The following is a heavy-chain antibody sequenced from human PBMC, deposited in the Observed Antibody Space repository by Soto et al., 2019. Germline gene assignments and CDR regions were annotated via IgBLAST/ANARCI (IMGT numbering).Heavy chain of an antibody. Sequence: GGSLRLSCAASGFTFGNYGMHWVRQAPGTGLEWVAVVWYNGDTKHYADSVKGRFTISRDNSKNTPYLQMNSLSPEDAAVYYCARTLRGRGVKYFDDWGQGTLVTVSS. D-gene: IGHD3-10*01. CDR2: VWYNGDTK. CDR1: GFTFGNYG. J-gene: IGHJ4*02. CDR3: ARTLRGRGVKYFDD. V-gene: IGHV3-33*01.